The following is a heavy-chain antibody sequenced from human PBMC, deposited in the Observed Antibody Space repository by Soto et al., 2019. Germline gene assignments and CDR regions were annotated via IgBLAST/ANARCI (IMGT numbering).Heavy chain of an antibody. Sequence: QVQLVQSGAEVKKPGSSVKVSCKASGGTFSSYAISWVRQAPGQGLEWMGGIIPIFGTATDAQKFQGRVTIPADESTSTVYMDLSSLSSEDTAVYYCARSSPPFTIFGVVPDFDWFDPWGQGTLVTVSS. CDR1: GGTFSSYA. D-gene: IGHD3-3*01. V-gene: IGHV1-69*12. CDR2: IIPIFGTA. J-gene: IGHJ5*02. CDR3: ARSSPPFTIFGVVPDFDWFDP.